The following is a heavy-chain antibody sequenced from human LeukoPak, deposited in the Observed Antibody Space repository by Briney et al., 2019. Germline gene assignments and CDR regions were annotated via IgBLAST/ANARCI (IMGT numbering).Heavy chain of an antibody. CDR3: AREVYYYDSSGYYPLDY. CDR1: GFTFSSYS. D-gene: IGHD3-22*01. CDR2: ISSSSNYI. Sequence: PGGSLRLSCAASGFTFSSYSMNWVRQAPGKGLEWVSSISSSSNYIYYADSVKGRFTISRDNAKNSLYLQMNSLRAEDTAVYYCAREVYYYDSSGYYPLDYWGQGTLVTVSS. V-gene: IGHV3-21*01. J-gene: IGHJ4*02.